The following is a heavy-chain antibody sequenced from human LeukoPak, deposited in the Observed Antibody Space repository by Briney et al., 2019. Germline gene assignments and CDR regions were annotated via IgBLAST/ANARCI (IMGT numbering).Heavy chain of an antibody. J-gene: IGHJ6*03. D-gene: IGHD6-13*01. Sequence: GGSLRLSCAASGFTFSSYWMSWVRQAPGKGLEWVANIKQDGSEKYYVDSVKGRFTISRDNAKNSLYLQMNSLRAEDTAVYYCARKIAAAGKFGVGDYYYMDVWGKGTTVTVSS. CDR3: ARKIAAAGKFGVGDYYYMDV. CDR1: GFTFSSYW. V-gene: IGHV3-7*01. CDR2: IKQDGSEK.